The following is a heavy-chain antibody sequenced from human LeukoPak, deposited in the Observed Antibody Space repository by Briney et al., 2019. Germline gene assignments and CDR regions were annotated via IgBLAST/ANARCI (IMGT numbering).Heavy chain of an antibody. CDR2: ISSSSSYI. J-gene: IGHJ4*02. CDR3: ARGEEKATITALDS. CDR1: GFTFSNYD. Sequence: GGAPRLSCAASGFTFSNYDVHRGPQAPGKGPEWGSAISSSSSYIYYADSIKGRFTISRDNAENSLYLQMNSLRAVDTAVYFCARGEEKATITALDSWGQGTLVTVSS. V-gene: IGHV3-21*01. D-gene: IGHD5-24*01.